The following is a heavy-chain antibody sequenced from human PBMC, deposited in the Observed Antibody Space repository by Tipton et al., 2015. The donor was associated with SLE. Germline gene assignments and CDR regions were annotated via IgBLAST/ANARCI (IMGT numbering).Heavy chain of an antibody. J-gene: IGHJ4*02. D-gene: IGHD3-10*01. CDR2: IWYDGSNK. CDR1: GFTFSSYG. Sequence: SLRLSCAASGFTFSSYGMHWVRQAPGKGLEWVAVIWYDGSNKYYADSVKGRFTISRDNSKNTLYLQMSSLRAEDTAVYYCARDIVGLLWFGETLFDYWGQGTLVTVSS. V-gene: IGHV3-33*01. CDR3: ARDIVGLLWFGETLFDY.